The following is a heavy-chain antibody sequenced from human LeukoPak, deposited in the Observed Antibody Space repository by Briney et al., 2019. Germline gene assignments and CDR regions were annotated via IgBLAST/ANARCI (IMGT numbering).Heavy chain of an antibody. D-gene: IGHD6-13*01. CDR2: IYYSGST. J-gene: IGHJ5*02. V-gene: IGHV4-59*01. CDR3: ARKGTDSSSWYEDWFDP. CDR1: GGSISSYY. Sequence: PSETLSLTCTVSGGSISSYYWSWIRQPPGKGLEWIGYIYYSGSTNYNPSLKSRVTISVDTSKNQFSLKLSSVTAADTAVYYCARKGTDSSSWYEDWFDPWGQGTLVTVSS.